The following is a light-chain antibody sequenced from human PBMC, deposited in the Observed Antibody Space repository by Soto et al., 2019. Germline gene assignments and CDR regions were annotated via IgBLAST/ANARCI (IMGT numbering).Light chain of an antibody. CDR1: QTVSSK. CDR2: GAS. V-gene: IGKV3D-15*01. Sequence: EIVMTQSPATLSVSQGERATLSCRASQTVSSKLAWDQQKPGQAPRLLFYGASTRAPGIPARFSASGSGTDCTLTISSLQSEDVAIYFCQQYDYWPPYTFGQGTKVEIK. CDR3: QQYDYWPPYT. J-gene: IGKJ2*01.